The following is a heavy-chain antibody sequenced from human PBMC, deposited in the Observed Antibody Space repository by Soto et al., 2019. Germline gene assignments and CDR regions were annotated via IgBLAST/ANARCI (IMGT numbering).Heavy chain of an antibody. Sequence: SGGSLSISWGSSGFTFSSYCRHWVRQAPGKGLEWVASISSGSSDTWYADSVKGRFIISRDNAQNSLFLQMNTLRPEDTAMYYCARVAYWGPGTQVNGSS. CDR1: GFTFSSYC. V-gene: IGHV3-21*01. J-gene: IGHJ4*02. CDR3: ARVAY. CDR2: ISSGSSDT.